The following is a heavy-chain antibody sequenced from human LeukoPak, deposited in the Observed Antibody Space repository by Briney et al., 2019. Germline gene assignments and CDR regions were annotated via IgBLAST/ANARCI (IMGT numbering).Heavy chain of an antibody. J-gene: IGHJ6*03. CDR3: ARSPQYSSSWYDVGRTYYYYMDV. CDR2: ITTSSSYM. CDR1: GFTFSAYN. D-gene: IGHD6-13*01. V-gene: IGHV3-21*01. Sequence: GGSLRLSCAASGFTFSAYNMNWVRRTPGKGLEWVSSITTSSSYMFYADSVKGRFTISRDNSKNTLYLQMNSLRAEDTAVYYCARSPQYSSSWYDVGRTYYYYMDVWGKGTTVTISS.